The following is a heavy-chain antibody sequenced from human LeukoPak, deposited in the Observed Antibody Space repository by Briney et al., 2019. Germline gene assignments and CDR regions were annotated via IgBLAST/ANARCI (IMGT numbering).Heavy chain of an antibody. J-gene: IGHJ4*02. V-gene: IGHV1-2*04. CDR2: INPNSGGT. D-gene: IGHD3-22*01. CDR3: ARADDRYYDSSDSGDY. Sequence: ASVKVSCKASGYTFTGYYMHWVRQAPGQGLEWMGWINPNSGGTNYAQKFQGWVTMTRDTSISTAYMELSRLRSDDTAVYYCARADDRYYDSSDSGDYWGQGTLVTVSS. CDR1: GYTFTGYY.